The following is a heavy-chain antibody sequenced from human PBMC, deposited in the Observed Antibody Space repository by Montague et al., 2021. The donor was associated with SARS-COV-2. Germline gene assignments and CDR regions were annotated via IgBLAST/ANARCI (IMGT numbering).Heavy chain of an antibody. CDR1: GGSFSTYS. J-gene: IGHJ6*03. V-gene: IGHV4-34*01. CDR3: ARLGDGVVPSPILGVGPYYSYYYVDV. Sequence: SETLSLTCAVHGGSFSTYSWNWICQPPGQGLEWIGEIHHGGSTNXNSYLKSRVTISVDTYKYQFSLKLTFVAAADTAVYYCARLGDGVVPSPILGVGPYYSYYYVDVWGKGTTVTVSS. D-gene: IGHD3-10*01. CDR2: IHHGGST.